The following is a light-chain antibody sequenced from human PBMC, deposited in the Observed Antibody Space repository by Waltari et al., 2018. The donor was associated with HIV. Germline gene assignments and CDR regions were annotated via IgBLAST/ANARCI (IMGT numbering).Light chain of an antibody. CDR1: SSNIGNNH. CDR2: DKN. CDR3: GTWDSSRSGEV. V-gene: IGLV1-51*01. J-gene: IGLJ3*02. Sequence: QSVLTQPPSVSAAPGQRVTLSCPGNSSNIGNNHVAWYQQLPGTAPKLLIEDKNKRPSGSPDRFSGSKSGTSATLGITGLQTGDEADYYCGTWDSSRSGEVFGGGTKLTVL.